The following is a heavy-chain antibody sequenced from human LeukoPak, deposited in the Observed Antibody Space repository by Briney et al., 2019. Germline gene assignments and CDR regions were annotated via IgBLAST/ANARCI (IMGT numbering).Heavy chain of an antibody. CDR2: IYHSGST. D-gene: IGHD6-19*01. J-gene: IGHJ4*02. CDR3: ARARQQWLVPLDY. V-gene: IGHV4-59*01. Sequence: PSETLSLTCSVSGGSISDFYWSWIRQSPGKGLQYIGYIYHSGSTNYNPSLKSRVTLSLDTSKNTFSLKMTSVSAADTAVYYCARARQQWLVPLDYWGQGTLVTVSS. CDR1: GGSISDFY.